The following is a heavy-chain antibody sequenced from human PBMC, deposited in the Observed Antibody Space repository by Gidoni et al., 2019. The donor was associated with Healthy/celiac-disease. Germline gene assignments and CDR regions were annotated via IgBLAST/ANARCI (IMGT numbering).Heavy chain of an antibody. V-gene: IGHV1-18*01. CDR1: RYTFTSYG. Sequence: VPLLLPGAEAKTHGASVKVSAKASRYTFTSYGIRLVRQAPGQGLEWMGWIRAYNGTTNYAQKLQGRVTMTTDTSTSTAYMELRGLRSDDTAVYYGATSISTGVPDYWGQRTLVTVSS. CDR3: ATSISTGVPDY. J-gene: IGHJ4*02. CDR2: IRAYNGTT. D-gene: IGHD7-27*01.